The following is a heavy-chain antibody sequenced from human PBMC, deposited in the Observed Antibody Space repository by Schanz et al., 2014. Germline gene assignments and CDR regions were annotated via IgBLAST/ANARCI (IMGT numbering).Heavy chain of an antibody. J-gene: IGHJ4*02. D-gene: IGHD6-19*01. CDR3: AKDLISGWSGFDY. CDR2: MSGSGSTA. Sequence: EVQLLESGGGLVQPGGSLRLSCAASGFTFSIYGMSWVRQAPGKGLEWVSGMSGSGSTADYADSVKGRFTISRDNSRKTLYLQMNSLRVEDTAVYYCAKDLISGWSGFDYWGQGTLVTVSS. V-gene: IGHV3-23*01. CDR1: GFTFSIYG.